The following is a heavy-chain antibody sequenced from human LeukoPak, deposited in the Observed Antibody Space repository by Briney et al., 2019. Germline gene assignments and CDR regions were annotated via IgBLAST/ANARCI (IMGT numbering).Heavy chain of an antibody. J-gene: IGHJ4*02. CDR3: TRDWPAANGPFDY. Sequence: GGSLRLSCTASGFTFGDYAMSWVRQAPGKGLEWVGFIRSKAYGGTTEYAASVKGRFTISRDDSKSIAYLQMNSLKTEDTAVYYCTRDWPAANGPFDYWGQGTLVTVSS. D-gene: IGHD2-2*01. CDR2: IRSKAYGGTT. CDR1: GFTFGDYA. V-gene: IGHV3-49*04.